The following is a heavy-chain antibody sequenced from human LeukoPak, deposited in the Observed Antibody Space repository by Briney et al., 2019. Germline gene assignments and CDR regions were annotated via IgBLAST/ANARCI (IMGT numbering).Heavy chain of an antibody. CDR2: MNPNSSNT. Sequence: GASVRVSCKASNYTFTSYGISWVRQATGQGLEWMGWMNPNSSNTGYAQKFQGRVTITRNTSISTAYMELSSLRSEDTAGYYCARAQVVPAAIGEFDPWGQGTLVTVSS. J-gene: IGHJ5*02. CDR1: NYTFTSYG. D-gene: IGHD2-2*02. CDR3: ARAQVVPAAIGEFDP. V-gene: IGHV1-8*03.